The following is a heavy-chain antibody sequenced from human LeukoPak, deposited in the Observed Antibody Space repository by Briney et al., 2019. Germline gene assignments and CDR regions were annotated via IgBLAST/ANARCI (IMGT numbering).Heavy chain of an antibody. CDR3: ARGPGPADDGGGYCFDY. J-gene: IGHJ4*02. CDR2: INPSGGST. D-gene: IGHD3-22*01. Sequence: ASVKVSCKASGYTFTSYYLYWVRQAPGQGLEWMGVINPSGGSTTSAQKFQGRVTMTRDASTSTVYMELRSLRSEDTAVYYCARGPGPADDGGGYCFDYWGQGTLVTVSS. CDR1: GYTFTSYY. V-gene: IGHV1-46*01.